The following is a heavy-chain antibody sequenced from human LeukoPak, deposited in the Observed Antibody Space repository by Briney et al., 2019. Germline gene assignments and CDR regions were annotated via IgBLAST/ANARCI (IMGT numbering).Heavy chain of an antibody. V-gene: IGHV5-51*01. D-gene: IGHD5-18*01. CDR3: GGRGEAMDPFDY. Sequence: GESLKISCKDSGYSFTSYWIGWVRQMPGKGLEWMGIIYPGDSDTRYSPSFQGQVTISADKSINTAYLQWSSLKASDTAIYYCGGRGEAMDPFDYWGQGTMVTVSS. CDR2: IYPGDSDT. CDR1: GYSFTSYW. J-gene: IGHJ4*02.